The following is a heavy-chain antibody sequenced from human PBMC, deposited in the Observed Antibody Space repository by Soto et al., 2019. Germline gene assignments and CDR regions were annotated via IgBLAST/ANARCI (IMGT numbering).Heavy chain of an antibody. D-gene: IGHD2-15*01. V-gene: IGHV1-8*01. CDR3: ARGRGYCSGGSCPYYFDY. CDR2: MNPNSGNT. Sequence: QVQLVQSGAEVMKPGASVRVSCKASGYTFTSYDINWVRQATGQGLEWMGWMNPNSGNTGSAQKFQGRVTMTRNTSIRTAYMELSSRRSEDTAVYYCARGRGYCSGGSCPYYFDYWGQGTLVTVSS. J-gene: IGHJ4*02. CDR1: GYTFTSYD.